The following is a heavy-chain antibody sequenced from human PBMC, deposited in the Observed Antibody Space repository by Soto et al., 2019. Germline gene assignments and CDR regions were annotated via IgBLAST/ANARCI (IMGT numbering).Heavy chain of an antibody. V-gene: IGHV3-33*01. CDR3: ARGRFGELLGGMDV. Sequence: GGSLRLSCAASGFTFSSYGMHWVRQAPGKGLEWVAVIWYDGSNKYYADSVKGRFTTSRDNSKNTLYLQMNSLRAEDTAVYYCARGRFGELLGGMDVWGQGTTVTVSS. D-gene: IGHD3-10*01. CDR2: IWYDGSNK. J-gene: IGHJ6*02. CDR1: GFTFSSYG.